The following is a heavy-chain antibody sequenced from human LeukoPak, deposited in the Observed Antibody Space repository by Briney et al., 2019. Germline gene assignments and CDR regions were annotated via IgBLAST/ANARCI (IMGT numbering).Heavy chain of an antibody. Sequence: ASVKVSCKTSGGTLIRYAISWVRQAPGQGLEWMGEIIPIFGTANYAQKFQGRVTITADESTSTAYMELSSLRSEDAAVYYCARVVTPRYCSTPICYWKGWFDPWGQGTLVTVSS. CDR2: IIPIFGTA. J-gene: IGHJ5*02. D-gene: IGHD2-2*01. CDR3: ARVVTPRYCSTPICYWKGWFDP. V-gene: IGHV1-69*13. CDR1: GGTLIRYA.